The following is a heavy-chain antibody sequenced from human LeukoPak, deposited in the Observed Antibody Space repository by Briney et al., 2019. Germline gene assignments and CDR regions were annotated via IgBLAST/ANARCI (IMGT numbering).Heavy chain of an antibody. CDR2: MNPNSANT. CDR1: GYIFTNYD. Sequence: ASVDVTCKASGYIFTNYDINWVGQATGKGREWMGWMNPNSANTGYAQKFQGRVTMTRNTSISTAYMELSNLRSEDTAVYYCARWEVVVAAQVGKYSFDYWGQGTLVTVSS. J-gene: IGHJ4*02. V-gene: IGHV1-8*01. D-gene: IGHD2-15*01. CDR3: ARWEVVVAAQVGKYSFDY.